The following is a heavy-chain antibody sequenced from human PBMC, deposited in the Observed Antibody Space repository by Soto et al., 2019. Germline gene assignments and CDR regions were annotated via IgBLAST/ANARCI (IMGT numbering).Heavy chain of an antibody. CDR3: ASEIVSRVGCGY. D-gene: IGHD3-16*01. V-gene: IGHV1-18*01. Sequence: ASVKVSGDGCGYTFTSDGISWVRRAPGQGLYWIGWISTYNSNTKDAQKRQGRVTMTTDTSTSTAYMELRGRRSDDTAVFYCASEIVSRVGCGYWGQ. CDR1: GYTFTSDG. CDR2: ISTYNSNT. J-gene: IGHJ4*01.